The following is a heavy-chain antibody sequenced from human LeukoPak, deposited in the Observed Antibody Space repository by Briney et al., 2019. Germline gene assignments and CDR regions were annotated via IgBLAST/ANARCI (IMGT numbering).Heavy chain of an antibody. Sequence: LETLSLTCTVSGGSISSYYWSWIRQPPGKGLEWIGEIYHSGSTNYNPSLKSRVTISVDKSKNQFSLKLSSVTAADAAVYYCASCPGSWWFDPWGQGTLVTVSP. CDR2: IYHSGST. CDR3: ASCPGSWWFDP. CDR1: GGSISSYY. V-gene: IGHV4-59*12. D-gene: IGHD3-10*01. J-gene: IGHJ5*02.